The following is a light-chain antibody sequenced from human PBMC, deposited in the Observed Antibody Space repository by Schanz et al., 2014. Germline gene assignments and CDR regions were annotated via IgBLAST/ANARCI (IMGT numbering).Light chain of an antibody. CDR1: GSNIGNNF. V-gene: IGLV1-51*01. CDR2: DN. Sequence: QSVLTQPPSVSAAPGQRVTISCSGSGSNIGNNFVSWYQQFPGTAPKLLIYDNERPSGIPDRFSGSKSGTSATLGITGLQTGDEAEYFCGTWDSSLSAWVFGGGTKLTVL. CDR3: GTWDSSLSAWV. J-gene: IGLJ3*02.